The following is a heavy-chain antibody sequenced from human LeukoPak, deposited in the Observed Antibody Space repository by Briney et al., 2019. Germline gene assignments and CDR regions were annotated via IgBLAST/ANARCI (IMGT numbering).Heavy chain of an antibody. J-gene: IGHJ4*02. CDR2: FDPEDGET. CDR1: GYTLTELS. CDR3: ATLTDSSEDY. D-gene: IGHD3-22*01. V-gene: IGHV1-24*01. Sequence: ASVKVSCKVSGYTLTELSVHWVRQAPGKGLEWMGGFDPEDGETIYAQKFQGRVTMTEDTSTDTAYMELSGLRSEDTAVYYCATLTDSSEDYWGQGTLVTVSS.